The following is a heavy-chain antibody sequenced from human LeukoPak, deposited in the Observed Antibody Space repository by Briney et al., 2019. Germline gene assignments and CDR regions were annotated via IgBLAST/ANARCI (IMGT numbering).Heavy chain of an antibody. Sequence: SETLSLTCTVSGDSITSRSNYWGWFRQPRGKGLEWIGTISDGGRTFYNPSVQSRVTLSLDPSKNHFDLRLKSVTDADTAHYYCARRRGYHYDYWGQGTLVTISS. D-gene: IGHD3-10*01. V-gene: IGHV4-39*02. CDR2: ISDGGRT. CDR1: GDSITSRSNY. J-gene: IGHJ4*02. CDR3: ARRRGYHYDY.